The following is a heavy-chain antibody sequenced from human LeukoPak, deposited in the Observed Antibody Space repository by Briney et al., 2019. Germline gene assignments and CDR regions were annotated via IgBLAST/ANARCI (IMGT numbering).Heavy chain of an antibody. Sequence: SVKVSCKASGGTFSSYAISWVRQAPGQGLEWMGRIIPILGIANYAQKFQGRVTITADKSTSTAYMELSSLRSEDTAVYYCARDLDSTGALDYWGQGTLLTVSS. V-gene: IGHV1-69*04. CDR1: GGTFSSYA. CDR3: ARDLDSTGALDY. D-gene: IGHD3-22*01. J-gene: IGHJ4*02. CDR2: IIPILGIA.